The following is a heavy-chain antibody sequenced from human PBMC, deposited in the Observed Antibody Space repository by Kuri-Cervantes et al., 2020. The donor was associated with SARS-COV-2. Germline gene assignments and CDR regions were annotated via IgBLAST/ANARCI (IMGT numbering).Heavy chain of an antibody. CDR2: IYYSGST. Sequence: SETLSLTCTVSGGSISSYYWSWIRQPPGKGLEWIGYIYYSGSTYYNPSLKSRVTISVDTSKNQFSLKLSSVTAADTAVYYCARARLYDSSGYYRDAFDIWGQGTMVTVSS. J-gene: IGHJ3*02. CDR1: GGSISSYY. V-gene: IGHV4-59*08. D-gene: IGHD3-22*01. CDR3: ARARLYDSSGYYRDAFDI.